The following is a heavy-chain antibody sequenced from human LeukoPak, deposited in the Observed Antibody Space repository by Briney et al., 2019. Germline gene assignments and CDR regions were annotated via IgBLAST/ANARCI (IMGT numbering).Heavy chain of an antibody. CDR2: IHYSGST. CDR3: ARGYCSGGSCYSYYYYNYMDV. D-gene: IGHD2-15*01. J-gene: IGHJ6*03. CDR1: GGSISSSSYY. V-gene: IGHV4-39*07. Sequence: SETLSLTCTVSGGSISSSSYYWGWIRQPPGKGLEWIGSIHYSGSTNYNPSLKSRVTISVDTSKNQFSLKLSSVTAADTAVYYCARGYCSGGSCYSYYYYNYMDVWGKGATVTVSS.